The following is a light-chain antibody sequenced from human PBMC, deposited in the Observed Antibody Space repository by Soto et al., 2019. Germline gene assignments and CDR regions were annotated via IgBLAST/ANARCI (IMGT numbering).Light chain of an antibody. J-gene: IGLJ1*01. V-gene: IGLV2-23*01. CDR3: CSYAGSSTFV. CDR1: SSDVGSYGL. Sequence: QSALTQVASVSGSPGQSITISCTGTSSDVGSYGLVSWYQQHPGKAPKLIIYEAVKRPSGVSDRFSGSKSGNTASLTISGLQAEDEADYYCCSYAGSSTFVFGSGTKVTVL. CDR2: EAV.